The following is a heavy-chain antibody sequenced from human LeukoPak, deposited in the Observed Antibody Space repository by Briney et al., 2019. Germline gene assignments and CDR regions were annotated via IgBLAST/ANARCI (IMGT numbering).Heavy chain of an antibody. CDR1: GFAFSSYE. CDR2: ISSSGSTI. CDR3: ASTVTADAFDI. V-gene: IGHV3-48*03. J-gene: IGHJ3*02. Sequence: GSLRLSCAASGFAFSSYEMNWVRQAPGKGLEWVSYISSSGSTIYYADSVKGRFTISRDNAKNSLYLQMNSLRAEDTAVYYCASTVTADAFDIWGQGTMVTVSS. D-gene: IGHD4-17*01.